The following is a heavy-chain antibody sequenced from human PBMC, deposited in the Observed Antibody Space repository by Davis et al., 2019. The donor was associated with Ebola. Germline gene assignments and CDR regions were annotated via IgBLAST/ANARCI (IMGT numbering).Heavy chain of an antibody. D-gene: IGHD2-2*02. V-gene: IGHV4-59*01. CDR3: AGGVPAAIPFDY. CDR1: GGSISSYY. Sequence: PSETLSLTCTVSGGSISSYYWSWIRQPPGKGLEWIGYIYYSGSPNYNPSRKSRVTISVDTSKNQFSLKLSSVTAADTAVYYCAGGVPAAIPFDYWGQGTLVTVSS. J-gene: IGHJ4*02. CDR2: IYYSGSP.